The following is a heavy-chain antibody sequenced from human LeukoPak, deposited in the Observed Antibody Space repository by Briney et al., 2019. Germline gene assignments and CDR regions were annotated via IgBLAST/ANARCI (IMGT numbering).Heavy chain of an antibody. CDR2: FDPEDGET. CDR1: GYTLTELS. D-gene: IGHD1-26*01. Sequence: ASVKVSCKVSGYTLTELSMHWVRQAPGKGLEWMGGFDPEDGETIYAQKFQGRVTVTEDTSTDTAYMELSSLRSEDTAVYYCATGEVGATIGYWGQGTLVTVSS. J-gene: IGHJ4*02. CDR3: ATGEVGATIGY. V-gene: IGHV1-24*01.